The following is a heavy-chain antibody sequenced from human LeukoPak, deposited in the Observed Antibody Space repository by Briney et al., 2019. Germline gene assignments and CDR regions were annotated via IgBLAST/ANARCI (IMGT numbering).Heavy chain of an antibody. D-gene: IGHD6-6*01. CDR3: ARYSSSSVDWFDP. V-gene: IGHV4-34*01. J-gene: IGHJ5*02. CDR1: GGSFSGYY. CDR2: INHSGST. Sequence: SEALSLTCAVYGGSFSGYYWSWIRQPPGKGLEWIGEINHSGSTNYNPSLKSRVTISVDTSKNQFSLKLSSVTAADTAVYYCARYSSSSVDWFDPWGQGTLVTVSS.